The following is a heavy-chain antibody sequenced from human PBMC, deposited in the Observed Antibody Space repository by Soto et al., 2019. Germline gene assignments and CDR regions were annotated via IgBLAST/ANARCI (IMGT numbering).Heavy chain of an antibody. CDR2: IHHSGSA. V-gene: IGHV4-59*01. Sequence: WIRKTPGKGLEWIGYIHHSGSANYNPSLRGRVTISIDTSKNQFSQKLTPVTAADTAVYYCVRATIRYSSSWFDSWGPGALVSV. CDR3: VRATIRYSSSWFDS. J-gene: IGHJ5*01. D-gene: IGHD2-2*01.